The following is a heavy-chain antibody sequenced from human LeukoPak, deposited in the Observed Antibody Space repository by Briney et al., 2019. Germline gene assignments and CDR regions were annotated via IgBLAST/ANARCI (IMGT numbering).Heavy chain of an antibody. D-gene: IGHD4-17*01. V-gene: IGHV5-51*01. CDR3: ASRGSYGDYNHYYYYYMDV. CDR2: IYPGDSDT. CDR1: GYSFTSYW. Sequence: GESLKISCKGSGYSFTSYWIGWVRQLPGKGLEWMGIIYPGDSDTRYSPSFQGQVTISADKSISTAYLQWSSLKASDTAMYYCASRGSYGDYNHYYYYYMDVWGKGTTVTVSS. J-gene: IGHJ6*03.